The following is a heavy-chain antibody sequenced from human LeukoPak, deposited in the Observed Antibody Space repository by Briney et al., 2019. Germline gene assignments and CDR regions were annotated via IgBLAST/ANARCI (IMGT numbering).Heavy chain of an antibody. Sequence: SETLSLTCAVYGGSFSGYYWSWIRQPPGKGLEWIGYIYYSGSTYYNPSLKSRVTISVDTSKNQFSLKLSSVTAADTAVYYCARDKFSNTKRDGSYYFDYWGQGTLVTVSS. D-gene: IGHD5-24*01. CDR3: ARDKFSNTKRDGSYYFDY. CDR2: IYYSGST. V-gene: IGHV4-34*09. CDR1: GGSFSGYY. J-gene: IGHJ4*02.